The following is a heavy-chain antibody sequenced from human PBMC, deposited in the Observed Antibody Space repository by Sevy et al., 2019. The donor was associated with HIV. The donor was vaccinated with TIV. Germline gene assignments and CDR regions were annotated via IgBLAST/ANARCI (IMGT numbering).Heavy chain of an antibody. Sequence: GGSLRLSCAASGFTFHTYWMQWVRQAPGKGLEWVANIRQDGNEIYSADSVKGRFTISRDNAMQSLYLEMNNLRVEDSGIYYCARRYFDVWGQGTLVTVSS. J-gene: IGHJ4*02. CDR1: GFTFHTYW. D-gene: IGHD3-16*02. CDR3: ARRYFDV. V-gene: IGHV3-7*01. CDR2: IRQDGNEI.